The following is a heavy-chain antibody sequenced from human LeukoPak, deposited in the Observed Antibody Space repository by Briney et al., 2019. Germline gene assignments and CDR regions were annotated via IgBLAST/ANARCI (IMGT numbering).Heavy chain of an antibody. V-gene: IGHV4-30-4*01. CDR1: VGSISSGDYY. CDR3: ARERREGGSSWIDY. CDR2: IFYSGST. Sequence: PSETLSLTCIVPVGSISSGDYYWGWIRQPPGKGLEWIGHIFYSGSTYYNPSLMRRVTISVDTSKNQFSLKLSSVTAADTAVYYCARERREGGSSWIDYWGRGTLVTVSS. J-gene: IGHJ4*02. D-gene: IGHD6-13*01.